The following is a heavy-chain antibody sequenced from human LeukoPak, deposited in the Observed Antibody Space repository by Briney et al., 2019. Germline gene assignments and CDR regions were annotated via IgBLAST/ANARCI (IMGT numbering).Heavy chain of an antibody. CDR1: GGSFSGYY. J-gene: IGHJ4*02. V-gene: IGHV4-34*01. D-gene: IGHD2-15*01. CDR3: ARDYCSGGSCFTLGY. CDR2: INHSGST. Sequence: PSETLSLTCAVYGGSFSGYYWSWIRQPPGKELEWIGEINHSGSTNYNPSLKSRVTISVDTSKNQFSLKLSSVTAADTAVYYCARDYCSGGSCFTLGYWGQGTLVTVSS.